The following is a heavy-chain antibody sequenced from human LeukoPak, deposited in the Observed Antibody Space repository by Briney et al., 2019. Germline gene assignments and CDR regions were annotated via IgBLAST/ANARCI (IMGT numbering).Heavy chain of an antibody. Sequence: GGSLRLSCAASGFTFSNYWMSWVRQAPGKGLEWVANINQDGGEKYYVDSVKGRFTISRDDAKNSVYLEMNSLRADDTAVYYCARSARLMKGVVEVTALDDWGQGTLVTVSS. CDR3: ARSARLMKGVVEVTALDD. J-gene: IGHJ4*02. CDR1: GFTFSNYW. D-gene: IGHD3-3*01. V-gene: IGHV3-7*01. CDR2: INQDGGEK.